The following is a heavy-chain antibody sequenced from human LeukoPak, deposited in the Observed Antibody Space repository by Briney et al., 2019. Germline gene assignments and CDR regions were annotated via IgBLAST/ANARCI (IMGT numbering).Heavy chain of an antibody. D-gene: IGHD3-10*01. V-gene: IGHV3-7*01. CDR3: ARDRAYYGSASGTRQLDP. CDR1: GFSFSSYW. CDR2: IKQYGREK. Sequence: PGGSLRLSCAASGFSFSSYWMSWVRQAPGKGREWVANIKQYGREKYYVDSVKGRFTIPRDNAKNSLYLQMNSLRAEDTAVYYCARDRAYYGSASGTRQLDPWGQGPLVTVPS. J-gene: IGHJ5*02.